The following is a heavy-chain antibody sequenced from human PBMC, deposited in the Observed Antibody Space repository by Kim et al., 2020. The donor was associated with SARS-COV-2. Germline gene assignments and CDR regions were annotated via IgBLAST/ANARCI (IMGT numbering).Heavy chain of an antibody. J-gene: IGHJ4*02. D-gene: IGHD3-10*01. Sequence: GRPYYNPSLKSRVTQSGDTATNQLSLKLGSVTAADTAMYYCATGFTGVDYWGQGTLVTVSS. CDR3: ATGFTGVDY. CDR2: GRP. V-gene: IGHV4-39*01.